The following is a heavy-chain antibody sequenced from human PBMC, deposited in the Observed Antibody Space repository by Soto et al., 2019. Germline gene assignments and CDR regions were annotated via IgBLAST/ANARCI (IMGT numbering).Heavy chain of an antibody. CDR1: GYTFTSYD. CDR2: MNPNSGNT. D-gene: IGHD2-15*01. V-gene: IGHV1-8*01. CDR3: ARVVYCSGGSCHKTYYYYYMDV. J-gene: IGHJ6*03. Sequence: ASVKVSCKASGYTFTSYDINWVRQATGQGLEWMGWMNPNSGNTGYAQKFQGRVTMTRNTSISTAYMELGSLRSEDTAVYYCARVVYCSGGSCHKTYYYYYMDVWGKGTTVTVSS.